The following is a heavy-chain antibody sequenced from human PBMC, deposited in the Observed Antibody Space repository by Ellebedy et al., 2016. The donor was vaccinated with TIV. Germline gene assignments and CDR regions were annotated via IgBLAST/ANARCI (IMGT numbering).Heavy chain of an antibody. V-gene: IGHV4-34*01. J-gene: IGHJ4*02. CDR3: ARSTTVTTASYEY. CDR1: GGSFSGYY. D-gene: IGHD4-17*01. Sequence: MPSETLSLTCAVYGGSFSGYYWTWIRQPPRKGLEWIGEINHSGSTTYNPSLKSRVTISVDTSRNRFSLKLSSVTAADTAVYYCARSTTVTTASYEYWGQGTLVTVSS. CDR2: INHSGST.